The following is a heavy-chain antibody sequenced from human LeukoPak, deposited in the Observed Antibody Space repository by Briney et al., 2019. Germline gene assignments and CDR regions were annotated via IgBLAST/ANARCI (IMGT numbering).Heavy chain of an antibody. J-gene: IGHJ4*02. CDR2: ISGSGGST. CDR3: AKDRHSSGYWGGPFDY. CDR1: GFTFSSYA. V-gene: IGHV3-23*01. D-gene: IGHD3-22*01. Sequence: GGSLRLSCAASGFTFSSYAMSWVRQAPGKGLEWVSAISGSGGSTYYADSVKGRFTIFRDNSKNTLYLQMSSLRAEDTAVYYCAKDRHSSGYWGGPFDYWGQGTLVTVSS.